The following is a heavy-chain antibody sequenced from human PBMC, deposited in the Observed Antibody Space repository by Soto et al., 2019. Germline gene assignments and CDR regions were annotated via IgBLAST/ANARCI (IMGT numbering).Heavy chain of an antibody. V-gene: IGHV3-49*03. D-gene: IGHD3-10*01. CDR3: TRPFQGFGELSGFDY. J-gene: IGHJ4*02. CDR1: GFTFGDYA. Sequence: GGSLRLSCTASGFTFGDYAMSWFRQAPGKGLEWVGFIRSKAYGGTTEYAESVKGRFTISRDDSKSIAYLQMNSLKTEDTAVYYCTRPFQGFGELSGFDYWGQGTLVTVSS. CDR2: IRSKAYGGTT.